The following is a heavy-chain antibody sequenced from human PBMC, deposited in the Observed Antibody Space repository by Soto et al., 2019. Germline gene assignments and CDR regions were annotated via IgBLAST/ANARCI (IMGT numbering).Heavy chain of an antibody. V-gene: IGHV4-30-4*01. Sequence: PSETLSLTCTVSGGSISSGDYYWSWIRQPPGKGLEWIGYIYYSGSTYYNPSLKSRVTISVDTSKNQFSLKLSSVTAADTAVYYCARVVEWELRYFDYWGQGTLVTVSS. CDR2: IYYSGST. CDR1: GGSISSGDYY. J-gene: IGHJ4*02. D-gene: IGHD1-26*01. CDR3: ARVVEWELRYFDY.